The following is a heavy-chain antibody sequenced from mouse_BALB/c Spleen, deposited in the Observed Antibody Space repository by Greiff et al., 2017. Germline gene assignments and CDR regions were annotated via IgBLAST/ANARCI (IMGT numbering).Heavy chain of an antibody. D-gene: IGHD2-3*01. J-gene: IGHJ3*01. V-gene: IGHV5-6*01. Sequence: EVQGVESGGDLVKPGGSLKLSCAASGFTFSSYGMSWVRQTPDKRLEWVATISSGGSYTYYPDSVKGRFTISRDNAKNTLYLQMSSLKSEDTAMYYCYDGYYGAYWGQGTLVTVSA. CDR2: ISSGGSYT. CDR3: YDGYYGAY. CDR1: GFTFSSYG.